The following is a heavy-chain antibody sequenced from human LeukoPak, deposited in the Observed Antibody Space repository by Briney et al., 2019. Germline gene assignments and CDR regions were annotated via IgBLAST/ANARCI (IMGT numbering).Heavy chain of an antibody. V-gene: IGHV1-18*01. Sequence: ASVKVSCKASGYTFTSYGFSWVRQAPGQGLEWMGWISAYNGNTNYAQKLQGRVTMTTDTSTSTAYMELRSLRSDDTAVYYCARVGAYYYDSSGYYPFDYWGQGTLVTVSS. J-gene: IGHJ4*02. CDR3: ARVGAYYYDSSGYYPFDY. CDR1: GYTFTSYG. CDR2: ISAYNGNT. D-gene: IGHD3-22*01.